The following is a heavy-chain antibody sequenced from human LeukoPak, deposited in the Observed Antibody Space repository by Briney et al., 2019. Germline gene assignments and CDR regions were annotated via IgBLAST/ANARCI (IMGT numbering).Heavy chain of an antibody. CDR3: ARGAVANGRYYFDY. Sequence: ASVKVSCKVSGSTLTELSMHWVRQAPGEGLEWMGWINTNTGNPTYAQGFTGRFVFSLDTSVSTAYLQISSLKAEDTVVYYCARGAVANGRYYFDYWGQGTLVTVSS. CDR2: INTNTGNP. V-gene: IGHV7-4-1*02. J-gene: IGHJ4*02. CDR1: GSTLTELS. D-gene: IGHD6-19*01.